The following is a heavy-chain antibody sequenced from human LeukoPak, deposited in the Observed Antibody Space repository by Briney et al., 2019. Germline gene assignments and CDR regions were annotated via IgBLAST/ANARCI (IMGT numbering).Heavy chain of an antibody. V-gene: IGHV4-59*08. Sequence: SETLSLTCTVSGVSISSDYWSWIRQPPGKGLEWIGYVYYSGSTNYNPSLKSRVTISVDTSKNQFSLKLSSVTAADTAVYFCARHPPPAAAGTFGPWGQGTLVTVSS. CDR3: ARHPPPAAAGTFGP. D-gene: IGHD6-13*01. CDR1: GVSISSDY. CDR2: VYYSGST. J-gene: IGHJ5*02.